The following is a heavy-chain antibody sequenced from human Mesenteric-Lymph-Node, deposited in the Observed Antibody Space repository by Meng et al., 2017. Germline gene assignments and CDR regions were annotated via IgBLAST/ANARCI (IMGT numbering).Heavy chain of an antibody. CDR2: IIPIFGTA. J-gene: IGHJ4*02. CDR1: GGTFSSYA. V-gene: IGHV1-69*01. CDR3: ARDLAVAGTRFFDY. Sequence: VQSGQVGGEVRKLGSSVKVSCQASGGTFSSYAISWVRQAPGQGLEWMGGIIPIFGTANYAQKFQGRVTITADESTSTAYMELSSLRSEDTAVYYCARDLAVAGTRFFDYWGQGTLVTVSS. D-gene: IGHD6-19*01.